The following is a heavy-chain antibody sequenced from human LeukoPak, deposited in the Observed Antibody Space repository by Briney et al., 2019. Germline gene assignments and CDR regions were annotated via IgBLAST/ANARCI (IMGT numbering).Heavy chain of an antibody. Sequence: GGSLRLSCAASGFTFSSNWMTWVRQAPGKGLEWVANIKQDGSKKYYVDSVKGRFTISRDNAKNSLYLQMNSLRAEDTAVYYCARGLSRFDYWGQGTLVTVSS. CDR2: IKQDGSKK. D-gene: IGHD4/OR15-4a*01. CDR1: GFTFSSNW. V-gene: IGHV3-7*01. J-gene: IGHJ4*02. CDR3: ARGLSRFDY.